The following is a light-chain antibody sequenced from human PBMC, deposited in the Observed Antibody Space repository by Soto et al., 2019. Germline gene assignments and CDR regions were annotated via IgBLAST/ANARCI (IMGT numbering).Light chain of an antibody. J-gene: IGKJ1*01. V-gene: IGKV3-15*01. CDR1: HRVSSY. CDR3: QQYRNWPRT. Sequence: EIVMTQSPATLSVSPGERATLSCRASHRVSSYLAWYQQKPGQAPRLLVYGASTKATDMPGRFSGRGSGTEFTLTINNLQSEDFAVYYCQQYRNWPRTFGQGTKVDIK. CDR2: GAS.